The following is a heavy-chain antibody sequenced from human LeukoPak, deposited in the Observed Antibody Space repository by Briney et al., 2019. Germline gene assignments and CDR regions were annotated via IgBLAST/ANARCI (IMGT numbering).Heavy chain of an antibody. Sequence: GGSLRLSCAASGFTFSNYAMNWVRQVPGQGLEWVSAISGDTSRTYYADSVKGRFTVSRDNSNNMLFLHMNSLRVEDTAIYYRAKDTTVIREISRGGAFDVWGQGKVVTVSS. CDR2: ISGDTSRT. J-gene: IGHJ3*01. D-gene: IGHD3-10*01. V-gene: IGHV3-23*01. CDR3: AKDTTVIREISRGGAFDV. CDR1: GFTFSNYA.